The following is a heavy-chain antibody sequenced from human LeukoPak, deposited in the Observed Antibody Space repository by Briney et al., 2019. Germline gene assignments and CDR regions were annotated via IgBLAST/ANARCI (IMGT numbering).Heavy chain of an antibody. CDR1: GYAFITHG. D-gene: IGHD3-9*01. CDR3: ARGRLRYLDWTRAYSDY. CDR2: ISAYNGNT. J-gene: IGHJ4*02. V-gene: IGHV1-18*01. Sequence: GASVKVSCKASGYAFITHGLTWVRQAPGQGLEWVGWISAYNGNTIYAQTLQDRLTMTTDTSTSTAYMELRSLRSDDTAVYYCARGRLRYLDWTRAYSDYWGQGTLVTVSS.